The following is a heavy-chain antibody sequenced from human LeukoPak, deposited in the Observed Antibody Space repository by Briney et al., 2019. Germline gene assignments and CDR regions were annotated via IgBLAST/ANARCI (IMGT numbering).Heavy chain of an antibody. D-gene: IGHD1-26*01. Sequence: GGSLRLSCAASGFTFTDHYMSWIRQAPGKGLEWVSYISSGSTYTNYADSVKGRFTISRDNAKNSQYLQMNSLRAEDTAVYYCARDHLREGATGASEIWGQGTMATVSS. J-gene: IGHJ3*02. CDR1: GFTFTDHY. V-gene: IGHV3-11*05. CDR3: ARDHLREGATGASEI. CDR2: ISSGSTYT.